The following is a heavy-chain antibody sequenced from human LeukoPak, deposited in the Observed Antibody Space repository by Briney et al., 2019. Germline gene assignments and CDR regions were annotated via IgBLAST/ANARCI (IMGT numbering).Heavy chain of an antibody. Sequence: EASVKVSCKASGGTFVHYAISWVRQAPGQGLEWMEGLIPIFGSTNYAQKFQGRVTITTDESTSTAYMELSSLESEDTAVYYCARRDCVGDCYSNWFDPWGQGTLVTVSS. D-gene: IGHD2-21*02. CDR2: LIPIFGST. J-gene: IGHJ5*02. CDR3: ARRDCVGDCYSNWFDP. V-gene: IGHV1-69*05. CDR1: GGTFVHYA.